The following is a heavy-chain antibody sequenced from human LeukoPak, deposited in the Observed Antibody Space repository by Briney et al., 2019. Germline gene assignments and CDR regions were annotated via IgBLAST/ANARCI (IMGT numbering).Heavy chain of an antibody. CDR1: GFTFSSYA. Sequence: GGSLRLSCAASGFTFSSYAMHWVRQAPGKGLEWVAVISYDGSNKYYADSVKGRFTISRDNSKNTLYLQMNSLRAEDTAVYYCWDGSYESRDYWGQGTLVTVSS. CDR2: ISYDGSNK. CDR3: WDGSYESRDY. J-gene: IGHJ4*02. V-gene: IGHV3-30-3*01. D-gene: IGHD1-26*01.